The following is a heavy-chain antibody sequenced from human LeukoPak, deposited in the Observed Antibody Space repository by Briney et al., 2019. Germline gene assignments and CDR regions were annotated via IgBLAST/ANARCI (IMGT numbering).Heavy chain of an antibody. J-gene: IGHJ6*03. D-gene: IGHD2-15*01. CDR3: AREFQVVVAATQGSYYCYYYMDV. V-gene: IGHV1-2*02. Sequence: GASVKVSCKASGYTFTGYYMHWVRQAPGQGLEWMGWINPNSGGTNYAQKFQGRVTMTRDTSISTAYMELSRLRSDDTAVYYCAREFQVVVAATQGSYYCYYYMDVWGKGTTVTVSS. CDR1: GYTFTGYY. CDR2: INPNSGGT.